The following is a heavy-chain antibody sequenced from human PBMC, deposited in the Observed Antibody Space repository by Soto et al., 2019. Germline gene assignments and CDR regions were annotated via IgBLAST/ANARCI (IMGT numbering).Heavy chain of an antibody. V-gene: IGHV3-49*04. CDR3: TRDRLERNYYGMDV. D-gene: IGHD1-1*01. CDR1: GFTFGDYA. Sequence: GGSLRLSCTASGFTFGDYAMSWVRQAPGKGLEWVGFIRSKAYGETTEYAASVKGRFTISRDDSKSIAYLQMNSLKTEDTAVYYCTRDRLERNYYGMDVWGQGTTVTVS. CDR2: IRSKAYGETT. J-gene: IGHJ6*02.